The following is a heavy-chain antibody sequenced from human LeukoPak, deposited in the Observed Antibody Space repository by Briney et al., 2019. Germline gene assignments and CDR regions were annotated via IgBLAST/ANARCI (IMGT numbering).Heavy chain of an antibody. CDR3: ARGLSQLAGFDY. CDR1: GFTFSSYS. D-gene: IGHD6-6*01. J-gene: IGHJ4*02. Sequence: GGSLRLSCAASGFTFSSYSMNWVRQAPGKGLEWVSSISSSSSYIYYADSVKGRFTISRDNAKNSLYLQMNSLRAEDTAVYYCARGLSQLAGFDYWGQGTLVTVSS. CDR2: ISSSSSYI. V-gene: IGHV3-21*01.